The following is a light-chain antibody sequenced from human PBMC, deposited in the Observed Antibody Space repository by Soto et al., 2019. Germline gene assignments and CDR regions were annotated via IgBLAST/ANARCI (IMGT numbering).Light chain of an antibody. J-gene: IGKJ1*01. CDR2: WAS. Sequence: DIVMTQSPDTLAVSLGERATINCKSSQSVLYSSNNKNYLAWYQQKPGQPPKLLIYWASTRESGVPDRFSGSGSGTDFTLTISSLQAEDLAAYYCQQHYSTPQTFDHGTKVEIK. V-gene: IGKV4-1*01. CDR3: QQHYSTPQT. CDR1: QSVLYSSNNKNY.